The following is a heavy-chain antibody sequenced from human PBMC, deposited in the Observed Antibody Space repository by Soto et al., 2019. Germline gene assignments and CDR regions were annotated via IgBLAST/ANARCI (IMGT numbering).Heavy chain of an antibody. V-gene: IGHV1-69*13. J-gene: IGHJ4*02. D-gene: IGHD5-12*01. CDR2: IIPIFGTA. Sequence: GASVKVSCKASGGTFSSYAISWVRQAPGQGLEWMGGIIPIFGTANYAQKFQGRVTITADESTSTAYMELSSLRSEDTDVYYCATLVDGYNAYWGQGTLVTVSS. CDR1: GGTFSSYA. CDR3: ATLVDGYNAY.